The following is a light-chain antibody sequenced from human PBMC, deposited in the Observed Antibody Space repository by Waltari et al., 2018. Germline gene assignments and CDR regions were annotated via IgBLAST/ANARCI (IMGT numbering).Light chain of an antibody. Sequence: DIQMTQSPSTLSASVGDRVTITCRASQSISSWLAWYQQKPGKAPKLLIYKASSLESGVPSRFSGSGSGTEFTLTISSLQPDDFATYYCQHLNSYPVTFGQGTKLEIK. CDR3: QHLNSYPVT. CDR1: QSISSW. V-gene: IGKV1-5*03. CDR2: KAS. J-gene: IGKJ2*01.